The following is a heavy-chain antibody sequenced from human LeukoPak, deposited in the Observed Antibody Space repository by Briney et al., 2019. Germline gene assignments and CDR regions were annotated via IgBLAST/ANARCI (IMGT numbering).Heavy chain of an antibody. D-gene: IGHD3-22*01. J-gene: IGHJ2*01. CDR3: AKVGEQNSSGYYFRYFDL. CDR2: IDGSGGTT. V-gene: IGHV3-23*01. Sequence: GGSLRLSCAASGFTFTRNAMAWVRQAPGKGLEWVSAIDGSGGTTFYADSVRGRVTVSRVQSTNTVYLQMNSLRADDTAVYYCAKVGEQNSSGYYFRYFDLWGRGTLVTVSS. CDR1: GFTFTRNA.